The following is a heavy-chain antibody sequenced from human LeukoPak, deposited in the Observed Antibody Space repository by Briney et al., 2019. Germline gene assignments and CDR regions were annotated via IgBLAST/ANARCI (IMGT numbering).Heavy chain of an antibody. D-gene: IGHD2-15*01. CDR3: ATHPPKLCTGGSCSDY. CDR2: IYYSGST. Sequence: SETLSLTCTVSGGSISSYSWSWIRQPPGKGLEWIGCIYYSGSTNYNPSLKSRVTISIDTSKNQFSLKLSSVTAADTAVYYCATHPPKLCTGGSCSDYWGQGTLVTVSS. J-gene: IGHJ4*02. CDR1: GGSISSYS. V-gene: IGHV4-59*01.